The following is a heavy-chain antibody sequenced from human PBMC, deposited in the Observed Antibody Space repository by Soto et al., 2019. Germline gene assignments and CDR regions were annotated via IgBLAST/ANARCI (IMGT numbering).Heavy chain of an antibody. V-gene: IGHV3-30-3*01. CDR3: ARDYYDILTGYYNTYFDY. J-gene: IGHJ4*02. CDR1: GFTFSSYA. D-gene: IGHD3-9*01. CDR2: ISYDGSNK. Sequence: GGSLRLSCAASGFTFSSYAMHWVRQAPGKGLEWVAVISYDGSNKYYADSVKGRFTISRDNSKNTLYLQMNSLRAEDTAVYYCARDYYDILTGYYNTYFDYWGQGTLVTVSS.